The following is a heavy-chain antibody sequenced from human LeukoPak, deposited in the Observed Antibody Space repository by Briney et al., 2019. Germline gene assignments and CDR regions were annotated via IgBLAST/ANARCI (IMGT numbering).Heavy chain of an antibody. CDR2: IYYSGST. Sequence: SETLSLTCVVSGGSVSGYYWGWIRQPPGRGLEWIGYIYYSGSTNYNPSLKSRVTISVDTSKNQFSLKLSSVTAADTAVYYCAYDSSGPTPPRWGQGTLVTVSS. CDR1: GGSVSGYY. V-gene: IGHV4-59*02. CDR3: AYDSSGPTPPR. D-gene: IGHD3-22*01. J-gene: IGHJ4*02.